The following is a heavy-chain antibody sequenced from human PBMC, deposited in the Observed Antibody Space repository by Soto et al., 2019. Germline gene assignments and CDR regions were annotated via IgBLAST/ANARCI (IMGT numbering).Heavy chain of an antibody. CDR3: ARRWNYYLAF. CDR1: GFPFREFG. CDR2: ISYDGSD. Sequence: QMQLVESGGGVVQPGRSLRLSCVASGFPFREFGMHWVRQAPGKGLEWVALISYDGSDYADSVKGRFTISRDDSRDTLFLHMDNLRPDYTGVYYCARRWNYYLAFWGQGTLVAVSS. J-gene: IGHJ4*02. V-gene: IGHV3-33*05. D-gene: IGHD3-22*01.